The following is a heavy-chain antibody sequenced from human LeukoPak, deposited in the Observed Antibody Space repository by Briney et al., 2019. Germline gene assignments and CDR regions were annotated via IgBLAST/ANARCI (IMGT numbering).Heavy chain of an antibody. J-gene: IGHJ6*03. V-gene: IGHV5-51*01. CDR3: ARHQDTAMITGYYYYMDV. CDR1: KYTFTNYW. Sequence: GESLKISCKGSKYTFTNYWIGWVRQMPGKGLELMGIIYPGDSDTRYSPSFQGQVIISADKSISTASLQWSSLKASDTAIYYCARHQDTAMITGYYYYMDVWGKGTTVTVSS. CDR2: IYPGDSDT. D-gene: IGHD5-18*01.